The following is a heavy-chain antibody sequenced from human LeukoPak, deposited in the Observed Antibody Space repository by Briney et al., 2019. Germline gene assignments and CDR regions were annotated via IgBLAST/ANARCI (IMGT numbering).Heavy chain of an antibody. CDR1: GFIFSSYG. CDR2: ISYDGSND. V-gene: IGHV3-30*18. J-gene: IGHJ4*02. D-gene: IGHD3-22*01. CDR3: AKARGSGYPARENFDY. Sequence: PGGSLRLSCAASGFIFSSYGIHWVRQAPGKGLGWVAIISYDGSNDCYADSVKGRFTISRDNSKNTVYLQMNNLRAEDTAAYYCAKARGSGYPARENFDYWGQGTLVTVSS.